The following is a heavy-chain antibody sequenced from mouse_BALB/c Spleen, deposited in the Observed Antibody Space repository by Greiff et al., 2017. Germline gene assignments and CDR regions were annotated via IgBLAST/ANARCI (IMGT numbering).Heavy chain of an antibody. CDR3: ARGDYDGYFDY. D-gene: IGHD2-4*01. Sequence: VQLQQSGAELARPGASVKLSCKASGYTFTSYWMQWVKQRPGQGLEWIGAIYPGDGDTRYTQKFKGKATLTADKSSSTAYMQLSSLASEDSAVYYCARGDYDGYFDYWGQGTTLTVSS. CDR2: IYPGDGDT. J-gene: IGHJ2*01. V-gene: IGHV1-87*01. CDR1: GYTFTSYW.